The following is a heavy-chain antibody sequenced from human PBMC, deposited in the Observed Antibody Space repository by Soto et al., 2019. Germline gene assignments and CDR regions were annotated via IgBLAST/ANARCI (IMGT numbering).Heavy chain of an antibody. CDR1: GFTFSSDA. J-gene: IGHJ4*02. D-gene: IGHD6-19*01. Sequence: GGSLRLSCGASGFTFSSDAMGWVRRAPGKGLEWVSAISGSGGSTYYADSVKGRFTISRDNSKNTLYLQMNSLRAEDTAVYYCAKIAEAVAGTVYGYWGQGTLVTVSS. CDR3: AKIAEAVAGTVYGY. CDR2: ISGSGGST. V-gene: IGHV3-23*01.